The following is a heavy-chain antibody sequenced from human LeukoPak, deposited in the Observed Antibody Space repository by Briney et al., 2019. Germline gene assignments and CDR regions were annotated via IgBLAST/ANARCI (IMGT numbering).Heavy chain of an antibody. CDR3: TTPYYYDSSGYYDYYYYMDV. D-gene: IGHD3-22*01. CDR1: GFTFSNAW. Sequence: GGSLRLSCAASGFTFSNAWMSWVRQAPGKGLEWVGRIKSKTDGGTTDYAAPVKGRFTISRDDSKNTLYLQMNSLKTEDTAVYYCTTPYYYDSSGYYDYYYYMDVWGKGTMVTVSS. CDR2: IKSKTDGGTT. J-gene: IGHJ6*03. V-gene: IGHV3-15*01.